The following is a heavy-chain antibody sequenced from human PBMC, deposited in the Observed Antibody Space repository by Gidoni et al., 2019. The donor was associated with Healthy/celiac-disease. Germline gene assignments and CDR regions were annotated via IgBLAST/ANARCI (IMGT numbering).Heavy chain of an antibody. CDR1: GGSISSGDYY. CDR3: ARDRGGYSYGYNWFDP. J-gene: IGHJ5*02. V-gene: IGHV4-30-4*01. CDR2: IYYSGST. Sequence: QVQLQESGPGLVKPSPTLSLTCTVSGGSISSGDYYWSWIRQHPGKGVEWRGYIYYSGSTYYNPYLKSRVTISVDTSKNQFSLKLSSVTAADTAVYYCARDRGGYSYGYNWFDPWGQGTLVTVSS. D-gene: IGHD5-18*01.